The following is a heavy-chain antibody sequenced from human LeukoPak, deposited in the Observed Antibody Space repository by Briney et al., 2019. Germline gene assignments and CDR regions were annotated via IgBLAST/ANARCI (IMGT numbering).Heavy chain of an antibody. CDR2: INPNSGGT. J-gene: IGHJ3*02. Sequence: ASVKVSCKASGYTFTAYYMHWVRQAPGQGLEWVGRINPNSGGTNYAQKFQDRVTMTRDTSISTAYMELSRLRSDDTSVYYCARQLSPFAFGIWGQGTMVTISS. V-gene: IGHV1-2*06. CDR1: GYTFTAYY. D-gene: IGHD5-18*01. CDR3: ARQLSPFAFGI.